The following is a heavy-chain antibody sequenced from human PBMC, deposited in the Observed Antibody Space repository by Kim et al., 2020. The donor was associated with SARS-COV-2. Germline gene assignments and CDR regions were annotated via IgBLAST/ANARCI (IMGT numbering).Heavy chain of an antibody. V-gene: IGHV1-69*01. J-gene: IGHJ3*02. D-gene: IGHD1-26*01. Sequence: AQKFQGRVTITADESTSTAYMELSSLRSEDTAVYYCAREGMHGSYDAFDIWGQGTMVTVSS. CDR3: AREGMHGSYDAFDI.